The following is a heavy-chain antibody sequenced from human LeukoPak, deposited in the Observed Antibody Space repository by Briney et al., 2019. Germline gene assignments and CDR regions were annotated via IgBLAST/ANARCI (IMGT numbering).Heavy chain of an antibody. V-gene: IGHV4-59*01. CDR2: IFYSGST. J-gene: IGHJ4*02. CDR3: ARGTFYYDRSGYPGLDY. CDR1: GGSISSYC. Sequence: SETLSLTCTVSGGSISSYCWSWIRQPPGKGLEWIGYIFYSGSTNYNPSLKSRVTISVDTSKNQFSLRLSSVTAADTAVYYCARGTFYYDRSGYPGLDYWGQGTLVTVSS. D-gene: IGHD3-22*01.